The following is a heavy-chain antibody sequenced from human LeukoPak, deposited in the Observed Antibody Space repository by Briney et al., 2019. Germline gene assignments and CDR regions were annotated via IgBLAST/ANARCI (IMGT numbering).Heavy chain of an antibody. CDR1: GFTFSNYA. Sequence: PGGSLRLSCVASGFTFSNYAMSWVRQAPGKGLEWVSGITGSGGSTYYADSVKGRFTIPRDNSKSTLYLQMNSLRDDDTAVYYCAKKRVDDRPPLHWGQETLVTVSS. CDR3: AKKRVDDRPPLH. V-gene: IGHV3-23*01. J-gene: IGHJ4*02. D-gene: IGHD6-25*01. CDR2: ITGSGGST.